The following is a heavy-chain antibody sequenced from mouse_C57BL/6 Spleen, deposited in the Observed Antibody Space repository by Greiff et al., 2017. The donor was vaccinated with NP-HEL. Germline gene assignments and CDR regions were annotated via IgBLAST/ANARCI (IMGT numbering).Heavy chain of an antibody. Sequence: QVQLQQSGAELVRPGASVKLSCKASGYTFPDYYINWVKQRPGQGLEWIARIYPGSGNTYYNEKFKGKATLTAEKSSSTAYMQLSSLTSEDSAVYFCARETAYYSNWVFAYWGQGTLVTVSA. CDR2: IYPGSGNT. V-gene: IGHV1-76*01. J-gene: IGHJ3*01. D-gene: IGHD2-5*01. CDR3: ARETAYYSNWVFAY. CDR1: GYTFPDYY.